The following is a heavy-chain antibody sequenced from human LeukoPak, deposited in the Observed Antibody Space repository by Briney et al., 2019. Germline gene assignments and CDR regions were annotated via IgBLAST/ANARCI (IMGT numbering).Heavy chain of an antibody. CDR1: GGSFSGYY. D-gene: IGHD2-2*01. V-gene: IGHV4-34*01. J-gene: IGHJ6*02. Sequence: SETLSLTCAVYGGSFSGYYWSWIRQPPGKGLEWIGEINHSGSTNYNPSLKSRVTISVDTSKNQFSLKLSSVTAADTAVYYCARVVTIVVVPAAMDVWGQRTTATVSS. CDR2: INHSGST. CDR3: ARVVTIVVVPAAMDV.